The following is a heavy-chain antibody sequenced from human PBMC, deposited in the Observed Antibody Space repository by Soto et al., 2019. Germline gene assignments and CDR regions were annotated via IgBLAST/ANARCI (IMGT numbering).Heavy chain of an antibody. CDR1: GASIRSYY. CDR2: IYTSDYT. V-gene: IGHV4-4*08. Sequence: PSETLSLTCRVSGASIRSYYWHWIRQPPGKGLEWIGYIYTSDYTRYSSSLKSGVTISVDTSKSQFYLRLNSVTAAATAVYYCASSAGYSGDFFYYNGMDVWGQGTMVTVSS. D-gene: IGHD2-15*01. J-gene: IGHJ6*02. CDR3: ASSAGYSGDFFYYNGMDV.